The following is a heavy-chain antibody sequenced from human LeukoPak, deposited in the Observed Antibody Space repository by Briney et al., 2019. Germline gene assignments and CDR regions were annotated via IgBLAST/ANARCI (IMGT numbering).Heavy chain of an antibody. CDR3: ARDSTDTSWYYGMDV. D-gene: IGHD5-18*01. V-gene: IGHV1-69*13. CDR2: IIPIFGTA. J-gene: IGHJ6*02. CDR1: GGTFSSYA. Sequence: SVKVSCKASGGTFSSYAISWVRQAPGQGLEWMGGIIPIFGTANYAQKFQGKVTITADESTSTAYMELSSLRSEDTAVYYCARDSTDTSWYYGMDVWGQGTTVTVSS.